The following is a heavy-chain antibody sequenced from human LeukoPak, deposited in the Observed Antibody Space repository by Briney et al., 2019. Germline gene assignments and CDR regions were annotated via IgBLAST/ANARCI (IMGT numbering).Heavy chain of an antibody. CDR1: GFTVSSNY. CDR3: ARDQRGGGSVRFDY. J-gene: IGHJ4*02. D-gene: IGHD3-16*01. CDR2: IYSGGST. Sequence: PGGSLRLSCAASGFTVSSNYMGWARQAPGKGLEWVSVIYSGGSTYYADSVKGRFTISRDNSKNTLYLQMNSLRAEDTAVYYCARDQRGGGSVRFDYWGQGTLVTVSS. V-gene: IGHV3-66*01.